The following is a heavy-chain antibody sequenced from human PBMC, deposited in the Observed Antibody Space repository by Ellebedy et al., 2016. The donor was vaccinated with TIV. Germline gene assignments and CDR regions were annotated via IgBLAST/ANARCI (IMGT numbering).Heavy chain of an antibody. Sequence: SETLSLTCTVSGDSISSSAYSWSWLRQPPGKALEWIGYIYYSGSTSYNPSLKSRVTISVDTSKNQFSLKATSVTAADTAVYFWAGGSYSSGSYVHFDYWGHGILVTVSS. V-gene: IGHV4-30-2*05. CDR3: AGGSYSSGSYVHFDY. CDR2: IYYSGST. D-gene: IGHD3-10*01. J-gene: IGHJ4*01. CDR1: GDSISSSAYS.